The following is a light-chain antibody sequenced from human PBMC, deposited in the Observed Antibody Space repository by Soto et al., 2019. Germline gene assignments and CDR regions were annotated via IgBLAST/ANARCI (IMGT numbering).Light chain of an antibody. V-gene: IGKV3D-15*01. CDR1: QSISSN. Sequence: EIVMTQSPATLSVSPGERATLSCRASQSISSNLAWYQHKPGQPPRLLIFGASTRPTGIPDRFSGSGSGTEFTLTISSLQSEDFAVYYCQQYDKWPRTFGGGTKVDIK. CDR2: GAS. J-gene: IGKJ4*01. CDR3: QQYDKWPRT.